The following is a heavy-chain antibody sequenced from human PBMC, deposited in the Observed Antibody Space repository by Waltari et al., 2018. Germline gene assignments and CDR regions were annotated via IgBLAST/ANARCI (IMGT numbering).Heavy chain of an antibody. J-gene: IGHJ3*02. CDR1: GLTFSRHV. Sequence: EVQLLESGGGLVQPGGSLRLSCAASGLTFSRHVISWVRQAAGRGLEWVSGIRGSAGKQYYADSVKGRFTISRDNSKNTLYLQMNSLRAEDTAVYYCAKDLRGSTSRGGFDIWGQGTMVTVSS. D-gene: IGHD2-2*01. CDR2: IRGSAGKQ. V-gene: IGHV3-23*01. CDR3: AKDLRGSTSRGGFDI.